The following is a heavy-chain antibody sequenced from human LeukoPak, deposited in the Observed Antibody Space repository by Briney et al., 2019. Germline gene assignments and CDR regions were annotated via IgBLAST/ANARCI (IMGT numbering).Heavy chain of an antibody. Sequence: GSLRLSCAASGFTFSSYEMNWVRQDPGKGLEGVSYISSSGSTIYYADAVKGRFTISRDNAKNSLYLQMNSLRAEDTAVYYCASREWDYWGQGTLVTVSS. CDR3: ASREWDY. V-gene: IGHV3-48*03. J-gene: IGHJ4*02. D-gene: IGHD3-3*01. CDR1: GFTFSSYE. CDR2: ISSSGSTI.